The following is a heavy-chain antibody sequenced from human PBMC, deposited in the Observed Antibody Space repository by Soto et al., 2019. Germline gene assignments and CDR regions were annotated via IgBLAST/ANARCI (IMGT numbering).Heavy chain of an antibody. V-gene: IGHV4-30-2*01. J-gene: IGHJ4*02. Sequence: QLQLQESGSGLVKPSQTLSLTCAVSGGSISSGGYSWSWIRQPPGKGLEWIGYMYHRGSSYYNPSLKRRLTLSIDRSKNQFSLKLSSVTAADTAVYYYAREPDSWAQGILVTVSS. CDR1: GGSISSGGYS. CDR2: MYHRGSS. CDR3: AREPDS.